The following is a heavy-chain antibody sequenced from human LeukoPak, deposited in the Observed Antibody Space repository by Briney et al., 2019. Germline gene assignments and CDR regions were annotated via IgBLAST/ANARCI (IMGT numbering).Heavy chain of an antibody. V-gene: IGHV1-2*02. CDR1: GGTFSSYA. D-gene: IGHD4-17*01. CDR2: INPNSGGT. CDR3: ARGRDYGDNSGALWVY. Sequence: ASVKVSCKASGGTFSSYAISWVRQAPGQGLEWMGWINPNSGGTNYAQKFQGRVTMTRDTSISTAYMELSRLTSDDTAVYYCARGRDYGDNSGALWVYWGQGTLVTASS. J-gene: IGHJ4*02.